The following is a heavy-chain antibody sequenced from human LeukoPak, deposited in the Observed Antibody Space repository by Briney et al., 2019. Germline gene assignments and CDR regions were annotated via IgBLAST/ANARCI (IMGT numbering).Heavy chain of an antibody. CDR2: IYPGDSDT. CDR3: ARQRGYSYGWEHYYFDY. V-gene: IGHV5-51*01. J-gene: IGHJ4*02. D-gene: IGHD5-18*01. CDR1: GYSFTTYW. Sequence: GESLKISCKGSGYSFTTYWIAWVRQMSGEGLEWMGIIYPGDSDTRYSPSFQGQVTISADKSISTAYLQWSSLKASDTAMYYCARQRGYSYGWEHYYFDYWGQGTLVTVSS.